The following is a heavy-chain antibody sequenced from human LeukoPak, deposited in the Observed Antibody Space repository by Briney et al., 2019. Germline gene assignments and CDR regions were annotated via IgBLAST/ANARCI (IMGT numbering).Heavy chain of an antibody. Sequence: GGTLRLSCAASGFTFSSYNMNWVRQAPGKGLEWVSSISTSSSYIYYADSVKGRFTISRDNAKKSLYLQMNTLRAEDTAVYYCARSSGNIAAAGSYLLLWGQGTLVTVSS. CDR2: ISTSSSYI. J-gene: IGHJ4*02. CDR3: ARSSGNIAAAGSYLLL. V-gene: IGHV3-21*01. D-gene: IGHD6-13*01. CDR1: GFTFSSYN.